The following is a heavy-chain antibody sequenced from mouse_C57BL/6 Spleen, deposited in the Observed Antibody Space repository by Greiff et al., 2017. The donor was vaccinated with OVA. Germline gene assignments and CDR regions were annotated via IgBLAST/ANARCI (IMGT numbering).Heavy chain of an antibody. D-gene: IGHD1-1*01. CDR1: GYSITSGYY. Sequence: ESGPGLVKPSQSLSLTCSVTGYSITSGYYWHWIRQFPGNKLEWMGYISYDGSNNYNPSLKNRISITRDTSKNQFFLKLNSVTTEDTATYYCARGGIHGSSYEFAYWGQGTLVTVSA. CDR2: ISYDGSN. CDR3: ARGGIHGSSYEFAY. V-gene: IGHV3-6*01. J-gene: IGHJ3*01.